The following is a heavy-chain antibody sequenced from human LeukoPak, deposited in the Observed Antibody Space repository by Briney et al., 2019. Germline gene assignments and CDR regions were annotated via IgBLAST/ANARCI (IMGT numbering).Heavy chain of an antibody. CDR1: GFTFSSCG. V-gene: IGHV3-30*02. CDR3: AKDRLWFGELLPPVDY. CDR2: IRYDGSNK. J-gene: IGHJ4*02. D-gene: IGHD3-10*01. Sequence: PGGSLRLSCAASGFTFSSCGMHWVRQAPGKGLEWVAFIRYDGSNKYYADSVKGRFTISRDNSKNTLYLQMNSLRAEDTAVYYCAKDRLWFGELLPPVDYWGQGTLVTVSS.